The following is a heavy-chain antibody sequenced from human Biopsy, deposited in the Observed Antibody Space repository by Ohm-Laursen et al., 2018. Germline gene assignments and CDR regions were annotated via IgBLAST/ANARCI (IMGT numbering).Heavy chain of an antibody. J-gene: IGHJ5*02. CDR2: TYYRSKWYN. D-gene: IGHD1-1*01. CDR1: GGSVSSNSAA. Sequence: TQTLTLTNAISGGSVSSNSAAWNWIRQSPSRGLEWLGRTYYRSKWYNDYAVFVKSRITINPDTSKNQFSLQLNSVTPEDTAVYYCARETPTGIPFNWFDPWGQGTLVTVSS. CDR3: ARETPTGIPFNWFDP. V-gene: IGHV6-1*01.